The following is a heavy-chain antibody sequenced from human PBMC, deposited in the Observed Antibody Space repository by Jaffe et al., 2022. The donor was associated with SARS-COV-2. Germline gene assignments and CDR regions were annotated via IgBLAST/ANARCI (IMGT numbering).Heavy chain of an antibody. D-gene: IGHD1-1*01. V-gene: IGHV4-61*02. CDR2: MYTGGNT. Sequence: QVQLQESGPGLVKPSQTLSITCTVSGGSISSGSYYWNWIRQSAGKGLEWIGRMYTGGNTKYSPSLKGRVTISEDTSKNQFSLILSSVTAADTAVYYCARSPLRERPFSRVMGGFDIWGHGTKVAVSS. CDR3: ARSPLRERPFSRVMGGFDI. CDR1: GGSISSGSYY. J-gene: IGHJ3*02.